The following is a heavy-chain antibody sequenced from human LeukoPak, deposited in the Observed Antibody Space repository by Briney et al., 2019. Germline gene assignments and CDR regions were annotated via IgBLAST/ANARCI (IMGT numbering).Heavy chain of an antibody. D-gene: IGHD3-3*01. Sequence: PSETLSLTCAVFDESLSGSCLSWIRQFPWKGLEWIGEITDSGTTNSNPSLNNRVIISVDPSKNQFSLKVTSVTAADTAVYYCARQKTVLDQGRFAFDLWGQGTAVTVSS. CDR1: DESLSGSC. CDR3: ARQKTVLDQGRFAFDL. J-gene: IGHJ3*01. V-gene: IGHV4-34*01. CDR2: ITDSGTT.